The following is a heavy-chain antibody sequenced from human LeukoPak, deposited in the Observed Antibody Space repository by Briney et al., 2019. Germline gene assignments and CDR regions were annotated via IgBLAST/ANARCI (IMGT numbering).Heavy chain of an antibody. V-gene: IGHV5-51*01. J-gene: IGHJ4*02. D-gene: IGHD6-13*01. Sequence: GESLKISCKGSGCSFSNYWIGWVRQMPGKGLEWMGIIYPGDSDTRYSPSFQGQVTISADKSITTAYLQWSSLKASDTAMHYCARPIAPAGTDLGYWGQGTLVTVSS. CDR3: ARPIAPAGTDLGY. CDR1: GCSFSNYW. CDR2: IYPGDSDT.